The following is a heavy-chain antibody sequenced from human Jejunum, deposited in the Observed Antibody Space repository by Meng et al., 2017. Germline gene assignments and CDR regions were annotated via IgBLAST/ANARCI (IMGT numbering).Heavy chain of an antibody. CDR2: IHHGGDT. CDR3: ARNGAYSADH. CDR1: GASISSGYW. D-gene: IGHD2-15*01. J-gene: IGHJ4*02. Sequence: QVQLPESGPGLVAPSGTLSLTCAVSGASISSGYWWSGVRQPPGKGLEWIGEIHHGGDTNYNPSLKSRVTISVDKSNNQYSLRLTSVTAADTAMYYCARNGAYSADHWGQGTLVTVSS. V-gene: IGHV4-4*02.